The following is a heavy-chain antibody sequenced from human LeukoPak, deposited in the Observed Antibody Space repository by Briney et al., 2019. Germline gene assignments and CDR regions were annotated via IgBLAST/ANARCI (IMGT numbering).Heavy chain of an antibody. Sequence: SETLSLTCTVSGGSISSYYWSWIRQPPGKGLEWIGYVYYSGSTNYNSSLKSRVTISVDTSKNQFSLKLSSVTAADTAVYYCARRALWFGEPYYYYMDVWGKGTTVTVSS. CDR1: GGSISSYY. J-gene: IGHJ6*03. CDR2: VYYSGST. D-gene: IGHD3-10*01. V-gene: IGHV4-59*01. CDR3: ARRALWFGEPYYYYMDV.